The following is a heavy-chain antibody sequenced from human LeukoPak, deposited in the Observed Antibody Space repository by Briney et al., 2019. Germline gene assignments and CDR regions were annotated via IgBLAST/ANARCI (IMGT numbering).Heavy chain of an antibody. Sequence: GASVKVSCKASGYTFTGYYMYWVRQAPGQGLEWMGWINPNSGGTNYAQKFQGRVTMTRDTSISTAYMELSRLRSDDTAVYYCARAGSYYYYYMDVWGKGTTVTVSS. CDR2: INPNSGGT. V-gene: IGHV1-2*02. D-gene: IGHD2-15*01. CDR1: GYTFTGYY. CDR3: ARAGSYYYYYMDV. J-gene: IGHJ6*03.